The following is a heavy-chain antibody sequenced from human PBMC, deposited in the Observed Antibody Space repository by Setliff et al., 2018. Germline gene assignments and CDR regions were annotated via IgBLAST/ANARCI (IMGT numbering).Heavy chain of an antibody. D-gene: IGHD7-27*01. CDR3: ARVSPRARKLTGDLDY. J-gene: IGHJ4*02. CDR2: IRYDGTNK. CDR1: GFTFTSYH. V-gene: IGHV3-30*02. Sequence: GSLRLSCAASGFTFTSYHMHWVRQAPGKGLEWVAFIRYDGTNKYYADSVKGRFTISGDNSKNTLYLQMNSLRSEDTAVYYCARVSPRARKLTGDLDYWGQGTLVTVSS.